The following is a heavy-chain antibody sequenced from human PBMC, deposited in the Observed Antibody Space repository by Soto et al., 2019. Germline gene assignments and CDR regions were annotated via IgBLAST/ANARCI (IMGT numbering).Heavy chain of an antibody. J-gene: IGHJ5*02. D-gene: IGHD2-15*01. Sequence: PGESLKISCKGSGYSFTSYWIGWVRQMPGKGLEWMGIIYPGDSDTRYSPSFQGQVTISADKSISTAYLQWSSLKASDTAMYYCARLAKYCSGGSCYPGWFDPWGQGTLVTVSS. CDR3: ARLAKYCSGGSCYPGWFDP. CDR1: GYSFTSYW. V-gene: IGHV5-51*01. CDR2: IYPGDSDT.